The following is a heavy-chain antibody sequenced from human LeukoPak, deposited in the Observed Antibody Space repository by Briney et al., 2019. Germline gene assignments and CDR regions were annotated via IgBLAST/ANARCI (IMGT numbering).Heavy chain of an antibody. CDR2: IYPGDSDT. J-gene: IGHJ3*02. CDR1: GYSFTSYW. D-gene: IGHD3-22*01. V-gene: IGHV5-51*01. Sequence: GESLKISCKGSGYSFTSYWIGWVRQMPGKGLEWMGIIYPGDSDTRYSPSFQGQVTISADKSISTAYLQWSSLKASDTAMYYCARLNRPLYYYDSSGYYYAFDIWGQGTMVTVSS. CDR3: ARLNRPLYYYDSSGYYYAFDI.